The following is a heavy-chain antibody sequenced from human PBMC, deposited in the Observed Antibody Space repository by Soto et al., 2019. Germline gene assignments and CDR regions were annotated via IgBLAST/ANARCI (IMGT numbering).Heavy chain of an antibody. Sequence: SETLSLTCTVSGGSISSGDNFWSWIRQHPGKGLEWIGYIFYSGNTFYNPSLKSRLTISIDTSKNQFSLKLSSVTPADTAVYYCARDRPWPPNDHYYSMDVWGQGTAVTVSS. D-gene: IGHD1-1*01. CDR2: IFYSGNT. CDR3: ARDRPWPPNDHYYSMDV. V-gene: IGHV4-31*03. J-gene: IGHJ6*02. CDR1: GGSISSGDNF.